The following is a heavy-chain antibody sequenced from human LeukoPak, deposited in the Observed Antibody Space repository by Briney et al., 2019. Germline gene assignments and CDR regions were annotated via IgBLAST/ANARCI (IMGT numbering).Heavy chain of an antibody. D-gene: IGHD3-22*01. CDR2: ISGSGGST. J-gene: IGHJ4*02. CDR3: AKGRYYYDSSGYRLLEY. Sequence: GGSLRLSCAASGFTFSSYAMSWVRQAPGKGLEWVSAISGSGGSTYYADSVKGRFTISRDNSKNTLYLQMNSLRAEDTAVYYCAKGRYYYDSSGYRLLEYWGQGTLVTVSS. CDR1: GFTFSSYA. V-gene: IGHV3-23*01.